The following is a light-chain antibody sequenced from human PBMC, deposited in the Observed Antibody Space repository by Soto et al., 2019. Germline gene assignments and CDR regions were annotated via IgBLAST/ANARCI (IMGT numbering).Light chain of an antibody. V-gene: IGKV3-11*01. J-gene: IGKJ4*01. Sequence: EIVMTQSPATLSVSPGERATLSCRASQSVSSNLAWYQQKPGQAPRLLIYAASNRATGIPARFSGSGSGADFTLTISSLEPEDFAVDYCQQRSNWSLTFGGGTKVDIK. CDR1: QSVSSN. CDR2: AAS. CDR3: QQRSNWSLT.